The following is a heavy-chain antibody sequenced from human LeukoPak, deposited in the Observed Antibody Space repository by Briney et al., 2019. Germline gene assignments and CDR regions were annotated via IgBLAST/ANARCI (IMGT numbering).Heavy chain of an antibody. V-gene: IGHV4-59*12. CDR3: SVTLLGSMDV. J-gene: IGHJ6*04. CDR2: IYYSGST. Sequence: SETLSLTCTVSGGSISSYYWSWIRQPPGKGLEWIGYIYYSGSTNYNPSLKSRVTISVDTSKNQFSLKLSSVTAADTAVYYCSVTLLGSMDVWGKGTTVTISS. CDR1: GGSISSYY. D-gene: IGHD7-27*01.